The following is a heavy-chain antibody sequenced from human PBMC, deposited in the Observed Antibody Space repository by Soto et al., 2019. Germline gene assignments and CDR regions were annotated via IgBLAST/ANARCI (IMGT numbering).Heavy chain of an antibody. J-gene: IGHJ6*02. V-gene: IGHV3-73*01. CDR2: SRRTANSHTT. CDR3: CRKEHWNSPPHYGMDV. CDR1: GFIVSGSA. D-gene: IGHD1-7*01. Sequence: GSRRLSCAASGFIVSGSAMHWFRQASGKGVEWGGQSRRTANSHTTAYAAAVMSSFTVSREDYKNTAYLQMNSLKTEDTAVYYCCRKEHWNSPPHYGMDVWGQGTTVTVSS.